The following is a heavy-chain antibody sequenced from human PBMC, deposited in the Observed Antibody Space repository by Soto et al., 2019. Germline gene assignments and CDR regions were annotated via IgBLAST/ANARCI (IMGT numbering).Heavy chain of an antibody. Sequence: GGSLRLSCAASGFSIDDFAMHWVRQAPGKGLEWVSSISWDSGKIGYADSVTGRFSVSRDNAKNSLFLQMSSLKPEDTAFYFCANAHPGRYGYYETNWFEPWEDGTLFTVSS. J-gene: IGHJ5*02. CDR2: ISWDSGKI. CDR1: GFSIDDFA. CDR3: ANAHPGRYGYYETNWFEP. V-gene: IGHV3-9*01. D-gene: IGHD5-18*01.